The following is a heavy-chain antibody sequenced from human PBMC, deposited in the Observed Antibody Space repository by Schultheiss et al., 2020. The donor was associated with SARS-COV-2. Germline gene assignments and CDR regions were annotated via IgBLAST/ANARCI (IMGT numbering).Heavy chain of an antibody. D-gene: IGHD1-1*01. J-gene: IGHJ4*02. Sequence: GGSLRLSCAASGFTFSSYGMHWVRQAPGKGLEWVANIKQDGSEKYYVDSVKGRFTISRDNAKNSLYLQMNSLRAEDTAVYYCVKEKDGMAYFDYWGQGTLVTVAS. V-gene: IGHV3-7*01. CDR3: VKEKDGMAYFDY. CDR2: IKQDGSEK. CDR1: GFTFSSYG.